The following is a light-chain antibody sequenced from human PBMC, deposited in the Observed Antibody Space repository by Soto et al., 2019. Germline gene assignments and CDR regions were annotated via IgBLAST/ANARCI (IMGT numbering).Light chain of an antibody. Sequence: EIVLTQSPATLSLSPGERATLSCRASPSVSSYLAWYQHKPGQAPRLLIYDASNRATGIPARFSGSGSGTDFTLTISSLEPEDFAVDYGQQRSNWPTLGGGTKVEIK. CDR3: QQRSNWPT. J-gene: IGKJ4*01. V-gene: IGKV3-11*01. CDR2: DAS. CDR1: PSVSSY.